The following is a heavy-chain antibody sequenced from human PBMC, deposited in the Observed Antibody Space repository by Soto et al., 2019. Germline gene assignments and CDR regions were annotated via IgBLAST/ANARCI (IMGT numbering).Heavy chain of an antibody. CDR2: INAGNGNT. CDR3: ARSCDSSGYYGY. Sequence: ASVKVSCKASGYTFTSYAMHWVRQAPGQRLEWMGWINAGNGNTKYSQKFQGRVTITRDSSAGTAYMELSSLRSEDTAVYYGARSCDSSGYYGYWGQGTLVTVAS. D-gene: IGHD3-22*01. J-gene: IGHJ4*02. CDR1: GYTFTSYA. V-gene: IGHV1-3*01.